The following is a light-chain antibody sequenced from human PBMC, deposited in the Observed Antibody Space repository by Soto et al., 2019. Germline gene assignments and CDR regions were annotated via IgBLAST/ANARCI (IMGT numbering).Light chain of an antibody. V-gene: IGLV2-14*01. CDR2: DVS. CDR1: GSDVGGYNY. J-gene: IGLJ2*01. CDR3: SSYTSASTPLV. Sequence: QSALTQPASVSGSPGQSITISCTGTGSDVGGYNYVSWYQQHPGKAPQVMIYDVSTRPSGVSNRFSGSKSGNTASLTISGRQAEDEADYYGSSYTSASTPLVFGGGTKLTVL.